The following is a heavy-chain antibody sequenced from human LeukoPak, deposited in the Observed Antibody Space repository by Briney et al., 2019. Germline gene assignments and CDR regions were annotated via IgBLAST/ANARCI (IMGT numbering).Heavy chain of an antibody. Sequence: SETLCLTCTVSGGSISSSSYYWGWIRQPPGKGLEWIRSIYYSGSTYYNPSLKSRVTISVDTSKNQFSLKLSSVTAADTAVYYCARGGPITMVRGVIITRFDPWGQGTLVTVSS. D-gene: IGHD3-10*01. J-gene: IGHJ5*02. V-gene: IGHV4-39*01. CDR1: GGSISSSSYY. CDR2: IYYSGST. CDR3: ARGGPITMVRGVIITRFDP.